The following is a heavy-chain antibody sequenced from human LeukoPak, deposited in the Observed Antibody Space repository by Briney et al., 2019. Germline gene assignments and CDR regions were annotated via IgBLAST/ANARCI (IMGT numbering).Heavy chain of an antibody. Sequence: SGGSLRLSCAASGFTFSSYEINWVRQAPGKGLEWVSYISSTGKTIYYADSVKGRFTISRDNAKNSLFLQMNSLRAEDTAVYCCASPAVWGELSLRYWGQGTLVTVSS. D-gene: IGHD3-16*02. V-gene: IGHV3-48*03. J-gene: IGHJ4*02. CDR3: ASPAVWGELSLRY. CDR2: ISSTGKTI. CDR1: GFTFSSYE.